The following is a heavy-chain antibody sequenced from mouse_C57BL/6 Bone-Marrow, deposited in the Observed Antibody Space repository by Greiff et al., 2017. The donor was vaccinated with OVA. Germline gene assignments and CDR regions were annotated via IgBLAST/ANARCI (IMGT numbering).Heavy chain of an antibody. CDR1: GYSITSGYY. D-gene: IGHD3-2*02. V-gene: IGHV3-6*01. CDR3: ARRQLRLRGYFDY. Sequence: ESGPGLVKPSQSLSLTCSVTGYSITSGYYWNWIRQFPGNKLEWMGYISYDGSNNYNPSLKNRISITRDTSKNQFFLKLNSVTTEDTATYYCARRQLRLRGYFDYWGQGTTLTVSS. CDR2: ISYDGSN. J-gene: IGHJ2*01.